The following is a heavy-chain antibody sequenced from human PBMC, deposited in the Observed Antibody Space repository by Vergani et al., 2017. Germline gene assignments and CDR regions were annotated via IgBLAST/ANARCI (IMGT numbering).Heavy chain of an antibody. D-gene: IGHD2-8*02. J-gene: IGHJ6*02. Sequence: QVQLEESGPGLVKPSETLSLTCTVSGGSFNTYYWSWIRQSPGKGLEWIGYIYSTGSTNYNPSLNSRVTISVDTSKNQFSLKLRPVTAADRAVYFCARVMYRGEASTGYRLQGMDIWRQGTTVTISS. CDR2: IYSTGST. CDR1: GGSFNTYY. CDR3: ARVMYRGEASTGYRLQGMDI. V-gene: IGHV4-59*13.